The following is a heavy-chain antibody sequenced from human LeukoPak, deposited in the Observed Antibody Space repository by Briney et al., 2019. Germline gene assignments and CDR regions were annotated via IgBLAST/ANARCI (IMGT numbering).Heavy chain of an antibody. CDR2: IRYDGNNK. V-gene: IGHV3-30*02. CDR3: VKDNPLDY. CDR1: GFTFGDYA. D-gene: IGHD1-14*01. J-gene: IGHJ4*02. Sequence: GGSLRLSCTASGFTFGDYAMSWVRQAPGKGLEWVAFIRYDGNNKLYADSMKGRFTISRDNSKNTLYLHINSLRAEDTAVYYCVKDNPLDYWGQGTLVIVSS.